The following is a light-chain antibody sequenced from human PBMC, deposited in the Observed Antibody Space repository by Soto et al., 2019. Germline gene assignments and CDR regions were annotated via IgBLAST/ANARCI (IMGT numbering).Light chain of an antibody. V-gene: IGLV4-69*02. Sequence: QLVLTQSPSASASLGASVKLTCTLSSGHSDYAIAWHQQQPEKGPRYLMKLNSDGSHSKGDGIPDRFSGSSSGADRYLTIASLQSADEGGYYCQTWSTGIWVFGGGTKLTVL. CDR2: LNSDGSH. CDR1: SGHSDYA. J-gene: IGLJ3*02. CDR3: QTWSTGIWV.